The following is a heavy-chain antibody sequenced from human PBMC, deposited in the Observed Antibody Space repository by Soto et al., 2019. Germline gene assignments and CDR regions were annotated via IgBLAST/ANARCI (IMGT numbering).Heavy chain of an antibody. Sequence: QVQLVESGGGVVQPGRSLRLSCAASGFTFSSYGMHWFRQAPGKGLEWVAVIWYDGSNKYYADSVKGRFTISRDNSKNTLYLQMNILRAEDTAVYYCARDGYCSGGSCYSVPVFDYWGQGTLVTVSS. J-gene: IGHJ4*02. CDR1: GFTFSSYG. V-gene: IGHV3-33*01. CDR2: IWYDGSNK. D-gene: IGHD2-15*01. CDR3: ARDGYCSGGSCYSVPVFDY.